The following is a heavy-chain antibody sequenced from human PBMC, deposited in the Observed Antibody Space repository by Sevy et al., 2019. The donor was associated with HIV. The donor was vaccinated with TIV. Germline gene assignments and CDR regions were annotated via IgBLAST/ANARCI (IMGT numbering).Heavy chain of an antibody. J-gene: IGHJ4*02. V-gene: IGHV3-21*01. CDR3: TSLGQLWLLNF. D-gene: IGHD3-16*01. Sequence: GGSLRLSCAASGLTFNTYSMNWVRQAPGKGLEWVSSVSSDSMFIYYADSVKGRFTISRDNARNLLFLQMNTLRADDTAVYYCTSLGQLWLLNFWGQGALVTVSS. CDR2: VSSDSMFI. CDR1: GLTFNTYS.